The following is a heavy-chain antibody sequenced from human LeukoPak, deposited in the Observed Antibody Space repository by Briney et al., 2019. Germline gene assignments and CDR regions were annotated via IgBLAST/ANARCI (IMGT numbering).Heavy chain of an antibody. J-gene: IGHJ6*03. CDR3: ARATFYFYMDV. V-gene: IGHV4-59*01. Sequence: SETLSLTCTVAGGYITTYYWTWIRQTPGKGLEWIGYIYYGGNTNHNPSLNSRVTISVDTSKSQISLNLSSVTAADTATYYCARATFYFYMDVWGKGTTVIVSS. CDR2: IYYGGNT. CDR1: GGYITTYY.